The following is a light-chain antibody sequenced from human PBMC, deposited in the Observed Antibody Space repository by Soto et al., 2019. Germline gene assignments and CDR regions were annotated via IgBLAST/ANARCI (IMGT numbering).Light chain of an antibody. Sequence: QSVLTQPPSASGTPGQRVTISCSGSSSNIGSNYVYWYQQIPGTAPKLLISRNNQRPSGVTDRSSGSKSGTSASLTISGLRSEDEAHYYCAAWDDSLSGVVFGGGTKLTV. CDR2: RNN. CDR1: SSNIGSNY. CDR3: AAWDDSLSGVV. V-gene: IGLV1-47*01. J-gene: IGLJ2*01.